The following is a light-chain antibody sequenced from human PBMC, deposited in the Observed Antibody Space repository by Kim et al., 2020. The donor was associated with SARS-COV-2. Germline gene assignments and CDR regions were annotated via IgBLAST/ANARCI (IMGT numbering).Light chain of an antibody. J-gene: IGKJ2*01. CDR1: QSISSG. V-gene: IGKV3-15*01. Sequence: EVVMTQSPATLSVSPGERATLSCRSSQSISSGLAWYQHKPGQAPRLLMYGASTRATGIPARFSGSGSGTEFTLTISSLQSEDFAVYYWKKYDYWPPYNFGMGTKLEI. CDR3: KKYDYWPPYN. CDR2: GAS.